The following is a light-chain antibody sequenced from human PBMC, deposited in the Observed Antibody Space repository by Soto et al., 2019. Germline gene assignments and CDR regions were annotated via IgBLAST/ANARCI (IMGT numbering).Light chain of an antibody. CDR3: QQHNYWPS. CDR1: QSVGSN. CDR2: GAS. J-gene: IGKJ2*01. Sequence: EIVMTQSPVTLSVSPGERATLSCRASQSVGSNLAWYQQKPGQAPRLLLYGASTRATGIPGRFSGSGSGTEFTLTITSLQSEDFAVYYCQQHNYWPSFGQGTKLAFK. V-gene: IGKV3-15*01.